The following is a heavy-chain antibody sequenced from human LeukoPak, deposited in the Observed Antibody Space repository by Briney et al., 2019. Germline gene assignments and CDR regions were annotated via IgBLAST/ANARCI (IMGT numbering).Heavy chain of an antibody. V-gene: IGHV3-74*01. CDR2: IRTDGLET. D-gene: IGHD3-3*01. CDR3: ARVMSGYYVVLDI. CDR1: GLTFNNYW. Sequence: GGSLRLSCAASGLTFNNYWMHWVRQAPGQGLVWVSRIRTDGLETSYADSVKGRFTVSRDNAKNTLYLQMNSLRTEDTAVYYCARVMSGYYVVLDIWGQGTMVTVSS. J-gene: IGHJ3*02.